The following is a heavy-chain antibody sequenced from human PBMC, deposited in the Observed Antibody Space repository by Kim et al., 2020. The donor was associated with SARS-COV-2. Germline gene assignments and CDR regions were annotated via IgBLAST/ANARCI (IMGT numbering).Heavy chain of an antibody. D-gene: IGHD3-3*01. Sequence: SETLSLTCTVSGGSISSSSYYWGWIRQPPGKGLEWIGSIYYSGSTYYNPSLKSRVTISVDTSKNQFSLKLSSVTAADTAVYYCARQPVLRFLEGTYDYWGQGTLVTVSS. J-gene: IGHJ4*02. CDR2: IYYSGST. CDR3: ARQPVLRFLEGTYDY. V-gene: IGHV4-39*01. CDR1: GGSISSSSYY.